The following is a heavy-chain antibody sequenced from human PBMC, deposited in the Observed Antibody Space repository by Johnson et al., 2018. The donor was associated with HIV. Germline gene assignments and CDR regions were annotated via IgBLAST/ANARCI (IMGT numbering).Heavy chain of an antibody. V-gene: IGHV3-23*03. Sequence: VQLVESGGGLVQPGGSLRLSCAASGFTFSSYAMSWVRQAPGKGLEWVSVFFGGDGTYYADSVKGRFTISRDNSKKNLYLQMNSLRAEDTALYYCAKSSRVSTTFDAFDIWGQGTMVTVSS. CDR1: GFTFSSYA. CDR2: FFGGDGT. D-gene: IGHD1-26*01. J-gene: IGHJ3*02. CDR3: AKSSRVSTTFDAFDI.